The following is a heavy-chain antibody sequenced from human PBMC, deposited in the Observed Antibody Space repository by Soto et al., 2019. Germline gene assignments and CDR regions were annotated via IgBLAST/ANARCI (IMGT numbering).Heavy chain of an antibody. D-gene: IGHD4-17*01. Sequence: QITLKESGPPLVKPTQTLTLTCTFSGFSLSTSGVGVGWIRQPPGKALEWLALIYWDDDKRYSPSLKSRLTITKDTSKNQVVLTMTNMDPVDTATYYCAHSGLEGDYFAFDIWGQGTMVTVSS. J-gene: IGHJ3*02. CDR2: IYWDDDK. V-gene: IGHV2-5*02. CDR3: AHSGLEGDYFAFDI. CDR1: GFSLSTSGVG.